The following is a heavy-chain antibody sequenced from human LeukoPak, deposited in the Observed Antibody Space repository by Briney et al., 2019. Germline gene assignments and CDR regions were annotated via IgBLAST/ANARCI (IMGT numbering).Heavy chain of an antibody. V-gene: IGHV4-39*07. J-gene: IGHJ6*02. CDR1: GGSISSSSYY. CDR3: ARGRIFSRPYYYYGMDV. CDR2: INHSGST. D-gene: IGHD2/OR15-2a*01. Sequence: SETLSLTCTVSGGSISSSSYYWGWIRQPPGKGLEWIGEINHSGSTNYNPSLKSRVTISVDTSKNQFSLKLSSVTAADTAVYYCARGRIFSRPYYYYGMDVWGQGTTVTVSS.